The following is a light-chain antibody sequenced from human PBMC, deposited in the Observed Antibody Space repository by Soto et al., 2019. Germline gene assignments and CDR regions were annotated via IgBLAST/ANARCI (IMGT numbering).Light chain of an antibody. Sequence: QSALTQPASVSGSPGQSITISCTGTSSDVGGYNYVSWYQQHPGKAPKLMIYDVSNRPSGVSNRFSGSKSGNTASLTISGLRAEEEADYSCSSYTSSSTWVFGGGTKLTVL. V-gene: IGLV2-14*01. CDR3: SSYTSSSTWV. CDR1: SSDVGGYNY. J-gene: IGLJ3*02. CDR2: DVS.